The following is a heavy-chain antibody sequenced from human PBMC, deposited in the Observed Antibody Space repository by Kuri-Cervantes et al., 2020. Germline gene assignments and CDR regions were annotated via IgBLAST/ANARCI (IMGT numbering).Heavy chain of an antibody. CDR2: INAGNGNT. D-gene: IGHD5-18*01. Sequence: GESLKISCKASGYTFTSYAMHWVRQAPGQRLEWMGWINAGNGNTKYSQKFQGRVTITTDESTSTAYMELSSLRSEDTAVYYCASDDKDTAPEAWGQGTLVTVSS. V-gene: IGHV1-3*01. CDR1: GYTFTSYA. CDR3: ASDDKDTAPEA. J-gene: IGHJ5*02.